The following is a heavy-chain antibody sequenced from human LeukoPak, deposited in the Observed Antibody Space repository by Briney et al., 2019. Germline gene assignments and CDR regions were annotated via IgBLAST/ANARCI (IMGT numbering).Heavy chain of an antibody. CDR1: GLTFSDAW. Sequence: GGSLRLSCAVSGLTFSDAWMVWVRQAPGKGLEWVSAISGSGGSTYYADSVKGRFTISRDNSKNTLYLQMNSLRAEDTAVYYCAKDLIAVAALNWFDPWGQGTLVTVSS. CDR2: ISGSGGST. D-gene: IGHD6-19*01. V-gene: IGHV3-23*01. CDR3: AKDLIAVAALNWFDP. J-gene: IGHJ5*02.